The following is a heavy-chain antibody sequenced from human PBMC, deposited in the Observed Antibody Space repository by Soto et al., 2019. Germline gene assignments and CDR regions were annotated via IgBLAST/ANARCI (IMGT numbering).Heavy chain of an antibody. CDR1: GGSISSSSYY. V-gene: IGHV4-39*01. Sequence: SQTLSLTCTVSGGSISSSSYYWGWIRQPPGKGLEWIGSIYYSGSTYYNPSLKSRVTISVDTSKNQFSLELSSVTAADTAVYYCLSRGGDYDPKFDYWGQGTLVTVSS. D-gene: IGHD4-17*01. CDR2: IYYSGST. CDR3: LSRGGDYDPKFDY. J-gene: IGHJ4*02.